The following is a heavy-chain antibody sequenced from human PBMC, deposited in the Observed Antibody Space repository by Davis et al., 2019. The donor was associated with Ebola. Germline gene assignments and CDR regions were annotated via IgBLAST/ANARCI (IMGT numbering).Heavy chain of an antibody. CDR1: GFTFSDYY. D-gene: IGHD2-21*01. CDR3: ARHDPDSAFNV. CDR2: ISYSGTT. V-gene: IGHV4-59*08. J-gene: IGHJ3*01. Sequence: ESLKISCAASGFTFSDYYMSWIRQAPGKGLEWIGYISYSGTTNYNPSLRSRVTISVDTSKRQFSLKLSSVTAADTAVYYCARHDPDSAFNVWGQGTMVTVSS.